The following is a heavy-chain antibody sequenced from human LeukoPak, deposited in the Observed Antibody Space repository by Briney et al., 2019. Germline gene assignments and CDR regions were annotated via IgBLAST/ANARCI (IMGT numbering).Heavy chain of an antibody. CDR3: ARGARYSSGWYDGRGSGSNLDY. J-gene: IGHJ4*02. CDR1: GYTFTGYY. D-gene: IGHD6-19*01. Sequence: ASVKVSCKASGYTFTGYYMHWVRQAPGQGLEWMGWINPNSGGTNYAQKFQGRVTMTRDTSISTAYMELNRLRSDDTAVYYCARGARYSSGWYDGRGSGSNLDYWGQGTLVTVSS. CDR2: INPNSGGT. V-gene: IGHV1-2*02.